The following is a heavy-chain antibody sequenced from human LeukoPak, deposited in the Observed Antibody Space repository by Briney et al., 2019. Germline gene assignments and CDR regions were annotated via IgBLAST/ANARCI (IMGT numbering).Heavy chain of an antibody. CDR3: ARGARIFGVANDY. CDR1: GYTFTSYD. D-gene: IGHD3-3*01. Sequence: ASVKVSCKASGYTFTSYDINWVRQATGQGLEWMGWMNPNSGNTGYAQKFQGRVTMTRDTSISTAYMELSRLRSDDTAVYYCARGARIFGVANDYWGQGTLVTVSS. CDR2: MNPNSGNT. J-gene: IGHJ4*02. V-gene: IGHV1-8*01.